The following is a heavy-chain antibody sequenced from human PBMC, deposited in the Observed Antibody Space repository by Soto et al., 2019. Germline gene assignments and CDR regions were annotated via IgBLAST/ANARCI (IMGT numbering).Heavy chain of an antibody. CDR2: ISGSGGSI. CDR1: GFTFSTYA. CDR3: VKGYWKGDV. Sequence: EVQLLESGGGLVQPGGSLRLSCAASGFTFSTYAMNWVRQAPGNGLEWVSAISGSGGSIHYADSVKGRFTISRYNSQNTVYLPMNTLKDEDTAVYHCVKGYWKGDVWGQGTTVTVSS. V-gene: IGHV3-23*01. D-gene: IGHD1-1*01. J-gene: IGHJ6*02.